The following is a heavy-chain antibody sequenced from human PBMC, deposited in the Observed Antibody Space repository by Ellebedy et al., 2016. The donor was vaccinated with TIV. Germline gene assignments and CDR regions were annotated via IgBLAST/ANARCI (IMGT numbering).Heavy chain of an antibody. J-gene: IGHJ5*02. CDR2: IYPGDSET. CDR1: GNSFTTNW. Sequence: GESLKISCKDSGNSFTTNWIGWVRQMPGKGLEWMGIIYPGDSETRYSPSFQGQVLISADTSINTAFLQWSRLKASDTGIYYCARGPGVTCRGESWGPGTLVTVSS. CDR3: ARGPGVTCRGES. V-gene: IGHV5-51*01. D-gene: IGHD2-21*02.